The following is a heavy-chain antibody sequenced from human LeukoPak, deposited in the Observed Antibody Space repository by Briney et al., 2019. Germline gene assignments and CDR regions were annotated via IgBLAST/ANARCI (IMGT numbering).Heavy chain of an antibody. D-gene: IGHD3-22*01. CDR2: IGVSGGST. Sequence: GGSLRLSCAASGFTFNNYAMGWVRQAPGKGLEWVSSIGVSGGSTYYADPVKGRFTISRDNSNTLFLQMNSLRAEDTAVYYCAKSNYYDSRGYYNDLDYWGQGTLVTASS. CDR3: AKSNYYDSRGYYNDLDY. J-gene: IGHJ4*02. V-gene: IGHV3-23*01. CDR1: GFTFNNYA.